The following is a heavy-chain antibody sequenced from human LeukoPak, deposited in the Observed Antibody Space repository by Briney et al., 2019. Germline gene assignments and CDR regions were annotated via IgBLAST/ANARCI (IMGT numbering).Heavy chain of an antibody. CDR3: VSPVFINF. Sequence: GGSLRLSCSASGFPFSTLGMHWVRQAPGKGLEHVSTIGSDGDGTYYADSVKDRFIISRDNSKNAVYLQMSSLRPEDAAVYYCVSPVFINFWGQGTLVTVSS. J-gene: IGHJ4*01. V-gene: IGHV3-64D*06. CDR1: GFPFSTLG. CDR2: IGSDGDGT. D-gene: IGHD1-14*01.